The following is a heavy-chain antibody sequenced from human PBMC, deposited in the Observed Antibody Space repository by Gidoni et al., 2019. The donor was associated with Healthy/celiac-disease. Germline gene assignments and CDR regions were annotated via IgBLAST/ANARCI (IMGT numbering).Heavy chain of an antibody. V-gene: IGHV4-39*01. CDR3: AVSLVGATWVDWYFDL. D-gene: IGHD1-26*01. Sequence: QLQLQESGPGLVKPSETLSLTCTVSGCSISSNSYYWVWIRQPPGKGLVWIGSIYCVGSTYYNPSLKSRVTISVDTSKNQFSRKLSAVTAADTAVYYCAVSLVGATWVDWYFDLWGRGTLVTVSS. J-gene: IGHJ2*01. CDR1: GCSISSNSYY. CDR2: IYCVGST.